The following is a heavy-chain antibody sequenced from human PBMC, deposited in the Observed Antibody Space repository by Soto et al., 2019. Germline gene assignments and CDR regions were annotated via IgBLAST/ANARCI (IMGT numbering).Heavy chain of an antibody. D-gene: IGHD5-12*01. V-gene: IGHV3-13*01. Sequence: EVQLVESGGGLVQPGGSLRLSCAASGFIFSNYDMHWVRQVTGKGLEWFSAIDIAGETYYPDSVKGRFTISRETARNSLYLQMNSLRAGDTAVYYCARSARWLQSRYFDLWGRGTLVTVSS. CDR3: ARSARWLQSRYFDL. CDR1: GFIFSNYD. CDR2: IDIAGET. J-gene: IGHJ2*01.